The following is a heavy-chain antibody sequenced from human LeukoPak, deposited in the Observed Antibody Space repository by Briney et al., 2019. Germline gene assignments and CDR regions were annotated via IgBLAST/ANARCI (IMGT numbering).Heavy chain of an antibody. CDR2: IYTSGST. V-gene: IGHV4-4*07. D-gene: IGHD3-22*01. J-gene: IGHJ3*02. CDR1: GGFISNYY. CDR3: ARLYYYDSSGQLTFDI. Sequence: SETLSLTCTVSGGFISNYYWSWIRQPAGEGLEWIGRIYTSGSTNYNPSLKSRVTISVDKSKNQFSLKLSSVTAADTAVYYCARLYYYDSSGQLTFDIWGQGTMVTVSS.